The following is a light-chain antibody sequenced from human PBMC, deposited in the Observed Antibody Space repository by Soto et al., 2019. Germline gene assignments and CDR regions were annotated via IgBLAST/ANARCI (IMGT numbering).Light chain of an antibody. CDR2: GAS. Sequence: EIGLTQSPGTLSLSPGERATLSCRASQSVGSSYLAWYQQKPGQAPRLLISGASTRATGIPDRFSGSGSGTDFTLTISRLEPEDFAVYYGQQYGGSPLTGGGGTNVEI. V-gene: IGKV3-20*01. CDR3: QQYGGSPLT. J-gene: IGKJ4*01. CDR1: QSVGSSY.